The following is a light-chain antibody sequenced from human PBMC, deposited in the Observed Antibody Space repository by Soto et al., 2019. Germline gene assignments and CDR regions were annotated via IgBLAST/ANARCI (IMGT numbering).Light chain of an antibody. CDR3: QEYGTSFTWT. V-gene: IGKV1-5*03. CDR2: RAS. Sequence: DIQMPQSPSTLSASVGDRVTITCRSSQNISFWLAWYQQKPGKAPKVLMHRASNSENGVTSRFSGSGSGTEFTLTISSLQPEDFATYFCQEYGTSFTWTFGQGTKVDIK. J-gene: IGKJ1*01. CDR1: QNISFW.